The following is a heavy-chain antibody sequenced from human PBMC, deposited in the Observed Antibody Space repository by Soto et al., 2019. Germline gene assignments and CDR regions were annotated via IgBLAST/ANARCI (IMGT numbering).Heavy chain of an antibody. Sequence: HPGGSLRLSCAASGFTFSGYAMSWVRQAPGKGLEWVSAISGSGGSTYYADSVKGRFTISRDNSKNTLYLQMNSLRAEDTAVYYFANTTPYSSSSSRWWRYYFDYWGQGTLVTVSS. D-gene: IGHD6-6*01. CDR1: GFTFSGYA. V-gene: IGHV3-23*01. CDR3: ANTTPYSSSSSRWWRYYFDY. J-gene: IGHJ4*02. CDR2: ISGSGGST.